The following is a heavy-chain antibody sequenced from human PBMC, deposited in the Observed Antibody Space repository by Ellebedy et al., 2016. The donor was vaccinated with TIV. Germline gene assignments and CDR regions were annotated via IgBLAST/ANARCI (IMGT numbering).Heavy chain of an antibody. CDR2: IYPGDSES. J-gene: IGHJ3*02. Sequence: GESLKISXEGSGYTFANYWIGWVRKMPGKGLEWMGIIYPGDSESRYSPSFQGQVTISADKSISTAYLQWSSLKASDTAMYYCARRSAAIGLYAFDTWGQGTMVTVSS. CDR1: GYTFANYW. V-gene: IGHV5-51*01. D-gene: IGHD2-2*02. CDR3: ARRSAAIGLYAFDT.